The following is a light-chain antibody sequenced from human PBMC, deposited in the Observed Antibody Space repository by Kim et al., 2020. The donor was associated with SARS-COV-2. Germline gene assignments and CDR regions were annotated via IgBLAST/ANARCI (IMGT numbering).Light chain of an antibody. CDR2: QDS. Sequence: SYELTQPPSVSVSPGQTASITCSGDKLGDKYARWYQQKPGQSPVLVIYQDSKRPSGIPERFSGSTSGNTATLTISGTQAMDEADYYCQAWDSSTAVFGGG. J-gene: IGLJ3*02. CDR3: QAWDSSTAV. CDR1: KLGDKY. V-gene: IGLV3-1*01.